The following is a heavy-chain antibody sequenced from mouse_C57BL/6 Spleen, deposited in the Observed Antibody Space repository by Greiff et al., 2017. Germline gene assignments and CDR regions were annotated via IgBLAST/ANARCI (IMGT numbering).Heavy chain of an antibody. V-gene: IGHV1-82*01. J-gene: IGHJ2*01. Sequence: VQLQQSGPELVKPGASVKISCKASGYAFSSSWMNWVKQRPGKGLEWIGRIYPGDGDTNYNGKFKGKATLTADKSSSTAYMQLRSLTSEDSAVYFCARSLYGNYFDYWGQGTTLTVSS. CDR3: ARSLYGNYFDY. CDR1: GYAFSSSW. CDR2: IYPGDGDT. D-gene: IGHD2-1*01.